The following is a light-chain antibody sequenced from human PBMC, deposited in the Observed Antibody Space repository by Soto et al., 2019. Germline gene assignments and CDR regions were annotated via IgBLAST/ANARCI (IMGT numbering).Light chain of an antibody. CDR2: GAS. CDR3: QQYKNWLTWT. CDR1: QSVSSS. V-gene: IGKV3-15*01. J-gene: IGKJ1*01. Sequence: EIVMTQSPATLSVSPGERATLSCRASQSVSSSLAWYQHKPGQAPRLLIYGASTRATGIPARFSGSGSGTEFTLTISSLQSEDLAVYDCQQYKNWLTWTFGQGTKVEI.